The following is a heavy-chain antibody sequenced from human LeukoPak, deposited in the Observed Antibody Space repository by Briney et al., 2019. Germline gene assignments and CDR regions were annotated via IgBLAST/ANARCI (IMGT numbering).Heavy chain of an antibody. V-gene: IGHV1-18*01. J-gene: IGHJ4*02. CDR3: ARDERYYISGYPFDY. CDR2: ISTGNGNT. CDR1: GDTFIRYG. D-gene: IGHD3-22*01. Sequence: ASVKVSCKASGDTFIRYGITWVRQAPGQGLEWMGWISTGNGNTNYGQKFQGRVTMTTDTSTGTAYMELRSLRSDDTAMYYCARDERYYISGYPFDYWGQGTLVTVSS.